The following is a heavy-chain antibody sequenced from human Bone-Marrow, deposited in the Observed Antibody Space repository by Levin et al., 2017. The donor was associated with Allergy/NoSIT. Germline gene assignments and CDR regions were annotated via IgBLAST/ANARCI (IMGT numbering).Heavy chain of an antibody. J-gene: IGHJ3*02. Sequence: GGSLRLSCAASGITLSAHYMDWVRQAPGKGLEWVGRSRNKANSYTTEYAASVKGRFTISRADSEDSLYLQMNSLKSEDTAVYYCVRDRAACVFDIWGQGTMLTVSS. V-gene: IGHV3-72*01. CDR2: SRNKANSYTT. CDR1: GITLSAHY. CDR3: VRDRAACVFDI.